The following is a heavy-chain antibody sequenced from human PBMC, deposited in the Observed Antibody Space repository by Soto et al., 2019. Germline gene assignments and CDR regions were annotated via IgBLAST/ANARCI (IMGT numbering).Heavy chain of an antibody. CDR3: TKDTFGGRDS. D-gene: IGHD2-15*01. Sequence: EAQLEESGGGLVQPGGSLRLSCTASGITLSTYWMHWVRQAPGKGLVWVSRINPESTTLTYADSVTCRFTISRDNAKNTLYLQMNGLSAEDTAVYYCTKDTFGGRDSWGPGTLVTVSS. V-gene: IGHV3-74*01. CDR2: INPESTTL. CDR1: GITLSTYW. J-gene: IGHJ4*02.